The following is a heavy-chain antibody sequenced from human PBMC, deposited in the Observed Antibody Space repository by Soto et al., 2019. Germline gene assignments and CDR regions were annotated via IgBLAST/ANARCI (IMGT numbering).Heavy chain of an antibody. CDR2: VNDHSGQT. CDR1: GYNFITYD. J-gene: IGHJ5*02. D-gene: IGHD1-1*01. V-gene: IGHV1-8*01. Sequence: QVQLVQSGAEVKKPGASVKVSCKASGYNFITYDINWVRQAPGQGLEWMGWVNDHSGQTELAQKFQGRLTMTTNPSRTTAYMELSSLRSEDTAIYCCARAEAWNFMYWLDTWRQGTLVTVAS. CDR3: ARAEAWNFMYWLDT.